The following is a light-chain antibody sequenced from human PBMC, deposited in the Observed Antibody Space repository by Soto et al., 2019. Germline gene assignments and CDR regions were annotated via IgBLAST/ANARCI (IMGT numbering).Light chain of an antibody. CDR3: GSWDSSLSAYV. CDR1: SSNIGSNT. Sequence: QSVLTQPPSASGTPGQRVTISCSGSSSNIGSNTVNWYLQPPGTAPKLLIYSNNQRPSGVPDRFSGSKSGTSASLAISGLQSGDEADYYCGSWDSSLSAYVFGTGTKVTVL. CDR2: SNN. J-gene: IGLJ1*01. V-gene: IGLV1-44*01.